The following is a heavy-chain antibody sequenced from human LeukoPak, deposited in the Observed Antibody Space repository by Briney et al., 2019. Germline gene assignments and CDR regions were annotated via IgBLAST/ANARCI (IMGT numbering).Heavy chain of an antibody. CDR2: IYYSGII. V-gene: IGHV4-59*01. CDR3: ARTTRDYGDSYFDS. D-gene: IGHD4-17*01. J-gene: IGHJ4*02. CDR1: GGSISSYY. Sequence: SETLSLTCTVSGGSISSYYWSWIRQSPGKGLEWIGYIYYSGIINYNPSLVSRITISMDTSKSQFSPKLSSVTAADTAIYFCARTTRDYGDSYFDSWGQGTLVTVSS.